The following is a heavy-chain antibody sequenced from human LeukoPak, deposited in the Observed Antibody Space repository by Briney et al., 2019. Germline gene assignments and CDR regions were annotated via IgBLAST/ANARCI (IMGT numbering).Heavy chain of an antibody. V-gene: IGHV4-31*03. Sequence: SETLSLTCPVSSRSIGTGGYYWSWIRQHPGKGLEWIGYIYYSGSTYYNPSLKSRVTISVDTSKNQFSLKLSSVTAAGTAVYYCASDQYYDSSGYLTDAFDIWGQGTMVTVSS. J-gene: IGHJ3*02. D-gene: IGHD3-22*01. CDR3: ASDQYYDSSGYLTDAFDI. CDR1: SRSIGTGGYY. CDR2: IYYSGST.